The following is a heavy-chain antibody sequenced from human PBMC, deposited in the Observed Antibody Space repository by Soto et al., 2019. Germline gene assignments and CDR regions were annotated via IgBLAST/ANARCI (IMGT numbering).Heavy chain of an antibody. CDR2: INAGNGNT. CDR1: GYTFTSYA. CDR3: ARDRVVITTYGMDV. D-gene: IGHD3-22*01. J-gene: IGHJ6*02. V-gene: IGHV1-3*01. Sequence: ASVKVSCKASGYTFTSYAMHWVRQAPGQRLEWMGWINAGNGNTKYSQKFQGRVTITRDTSASTAYMELSSLRSEDTAVYYCARDRVVITTYGMDVWGQGTTVTVSS.